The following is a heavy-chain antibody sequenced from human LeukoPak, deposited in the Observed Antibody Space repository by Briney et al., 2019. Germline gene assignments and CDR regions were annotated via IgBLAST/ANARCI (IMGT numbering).Heavy chain of an antibody. J-gene: IGHJ5*01. CDR1: GFTFSTYA. D-gene: IGHD6-19*01. CDR3: AKGRSGWPTNFDS. V-gene: IGHV3-23*01. Sequence: GGSLRLSCAASGFTFSTYAVSWVRQAPGKGLEWVSAISSSGGTTYYADSVKGRFSISRDNSKSTLYLQMNSLRAEDTAVYYCAKGRSGWPTNFDSWGQGTLVTVSA. CDR2: ISSSGGTT.